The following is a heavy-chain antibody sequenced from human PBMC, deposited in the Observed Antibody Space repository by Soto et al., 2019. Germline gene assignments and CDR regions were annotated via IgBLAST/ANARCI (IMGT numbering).Heavy chain of an antibody. J-gene: IGHJ4*02. CDR3: AAGEPLIY. V-gene: IGHV3-33*01. CDR2: IWYDGSNK. CDR1: GFTFSNYG. D-gene: IGHD3-10*01. Sequence: QMQLVESGGGVVQPGRSLRLSCAASGFTFSNYGMHWVRQAPGKGLEWVAIIWYDGSNKYYADSVKGRFTISRDNSKNTVYLQMNSLRAEDTAMYFCAAGEPLIYRGQGTLVTVSS.